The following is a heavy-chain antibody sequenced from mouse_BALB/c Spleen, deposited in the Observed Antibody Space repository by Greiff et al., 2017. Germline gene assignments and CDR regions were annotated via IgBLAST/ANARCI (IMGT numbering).Heavy chain of an antibody. CDR1: GYTFTSYW. J-gene: IGHJ1*01. D-gene: IGHD2-14*01. V-gene: IGHV1-87*01. Sequence: QVQLKESGAELARPGASVKLSCKASGYTFTSYWMQWVKQRPGQGLEWIGAIYPGDGDTRYTQKFKGKATLTADKSSSTAYMQLSSLASEDSAVYYCARTRYDVWYFDVWGAGTTVTVSS. CDR2: IYPGDGDT. CDR3: ARTRYDVWYFDV.